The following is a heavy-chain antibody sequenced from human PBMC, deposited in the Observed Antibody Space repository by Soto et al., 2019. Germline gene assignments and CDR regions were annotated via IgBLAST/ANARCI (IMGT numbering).Heavy chain of an antibody. CDR1: GGTFSSYA. Sequence: SVKVSCKASGGTFSSYAISWVRQAPGQGLEWMGGIIPIFGTANYAQKFQGRVTITADESTTTAYMELSSLRSEDTAVYYCARDLRRYYDSSGYGYYYYGMDVWGQGTTVTVSS. CDR2: IIPIFGTA. V-gene: IGHV1-69*13. D-gene: IGHD3-22*01. J-gene: IGHJ6*02. CDR3: ARDLRRYYDSSGYGYYYYGMDV.